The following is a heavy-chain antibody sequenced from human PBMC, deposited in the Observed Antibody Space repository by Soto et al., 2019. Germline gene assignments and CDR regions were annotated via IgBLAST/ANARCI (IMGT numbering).Heavy chain of an antibody. J-gene: IGHJ5*02. Sequence: QVQLVQSGAEVKKPGSSVKVSCKASGGTSRSLSITWVRQAPGQGLEWMGGITPLFGIPNYPQKLQGRLTITADKSTGTAYLELSSLRSEDTAVYYCARDTHSAGGWFDTWGRGTLVTVSS. CDR3: ARDTHSAGGWFDT. D-gene: IGHD2-15*01. CDR2: ITPLFGIP. V-gene: IGHV1-69*17. CDR1: GGTSRSLS.